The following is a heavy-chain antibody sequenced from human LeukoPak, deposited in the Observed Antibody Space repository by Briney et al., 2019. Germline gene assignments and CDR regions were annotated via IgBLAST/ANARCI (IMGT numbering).Heavy chain of an antibody. CDR1: GFTFSSYA. CDR2: ISGSGGST. D-gene: IGHD2-21*01. CDR3: AKDRHIVVVIVEDAFDI. J-gene: IGHJ3*02. Sequence: QPGGSLRLSCAASGFTFSSYAMSWVRQAPGKGLEWASTISGSGGSTYYADSVKGRFTISRDNSKNTLYLQMNSLRAEDTAVYYCAKDRHIVVVIVEDAFDIWGQGTMVIVFS. V-gene: IGHV3-23*01.